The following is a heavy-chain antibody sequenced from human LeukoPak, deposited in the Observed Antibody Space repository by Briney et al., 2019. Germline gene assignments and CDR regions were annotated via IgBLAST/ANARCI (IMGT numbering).Heavy chain of an antibody. CDR3: ARDLLFSPSQLGYCSGGSCSGAFDI. J-gene: IGHJ3*02. CDR2: INHSGST. CDR1: GGSFSGYY. V-gene: IGHV4-34*01. Sequence: SETLSLTCAVYGGSFSGYYWSWIRQPPGKGLEWIGEINHSGSTNYNPSLKSRVTISVDTSKNQFSLKLSSVTAADTAVHYCARDLLFSPSQLGYCSGGSCSGAFDIWGQGTMVTVSS. D-gene: IGHD2-15*01.